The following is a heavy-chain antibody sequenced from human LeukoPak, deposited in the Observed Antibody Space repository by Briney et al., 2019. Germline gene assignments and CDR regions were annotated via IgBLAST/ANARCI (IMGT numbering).Heavy chain of an antibody. CDR1: GGSNSSGSYY. CDR2: IYTSGST. Sequence: PSETLSLTCTVSGGSNSSGSYYWSWIRQPAGKGLEWIGRIYTSGSTNYNPSLKSRVTISVDTSKNQFSLKLSSVTAADTAVYYCARGEISEFDYWGQGTLVTVSS. J-gene: IGHJ4*02. V-gene: IGHV4-61*02. D-gene: IGHD2/OR15-2a*01. CDR3: ARGEISEFDY.